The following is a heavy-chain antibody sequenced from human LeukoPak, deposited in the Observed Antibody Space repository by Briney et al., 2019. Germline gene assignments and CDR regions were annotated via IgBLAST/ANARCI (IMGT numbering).Heavy chain of an antibody. Sequence: GGSLRLSCAASGFTFSSYSMNWVRQAPGKGLEWVSSISSSSSYIYYADSVKGRFTISRDNAKNSLYLQMNSLRAEDTAVYYCAKKGYYDGSGYYMYYFDHWGQGTLVTVSS. J-gene: IGHJ4*02. CDR2: ISSSSSYI. CDR1: GFTFSSYS. CDR3: AKKGYYDGSGYYMYYFDH. V-gene: IGHV3-21*04. D-gene: IGHD3-22*01.